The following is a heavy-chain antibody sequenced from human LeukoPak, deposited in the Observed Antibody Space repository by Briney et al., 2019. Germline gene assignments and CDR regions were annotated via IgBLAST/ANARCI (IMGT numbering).Heavy chain of an antibody. CDR2: HDSEGGET. Sequence: GASVEVSCKVSGYTLTELSIHWVRQARGKGLEGMGGHDSEGGETTYAQKFQGRVTMTEDTSIDTAFMELSSLRSEDTAVYYCVVKTTPVAGTRGGFRLDPLSSWFDPWGQGTLVTVSS. V-gene: IGHV1-24*01. J-gene: IGHJ5*02. CDR3: VVKTTPVAGTRGGFRLDPLSSWFDP. D-gene: IGHD6-19*01. CDR1: GYTLTELS.